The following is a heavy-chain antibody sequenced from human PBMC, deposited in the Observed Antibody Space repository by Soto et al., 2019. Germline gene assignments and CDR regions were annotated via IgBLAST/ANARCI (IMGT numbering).Heavy chain of an antibody. CDR1: GGSIISISDY. V-gene: IGHV4-39*01. CDR3: ARHAWDLRYFDWLLYVTREAFYFDY. J-gene: IGHJ4*02. Sequence: LETLSLTCTVSGGSIISISDYWGWIRQPPGKGLEWIGSMYYSGSAYYNPSLERRVTISVDTSKNQFSLKLGSVTAADTAVYYCARHAWDLRYFDWLLYVTREAFYFDYWGQGTLVTVSS. D-gene: IGHD3-9*01. CDR2: MYYSGSA.